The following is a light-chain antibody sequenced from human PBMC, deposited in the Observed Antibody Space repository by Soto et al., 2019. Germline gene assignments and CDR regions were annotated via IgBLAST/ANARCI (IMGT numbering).Light chain of an antibody. CDR3: QQYGRSPLT. Sequence: EIVLTQSPGTLSLSPGERATLSCRASQSVSSSYLAWYQQKPGQAPRLLIYGASSRATGIPDRFSGSGSGTDFTHTISTLEPEDFAVYYCQQYGRSPLTFGGGTTVEIK. CDR1: QSVSSSY. CDR2: GAS. V-gene: IGKV3-20*01. J-gene: IGKJ4*01.